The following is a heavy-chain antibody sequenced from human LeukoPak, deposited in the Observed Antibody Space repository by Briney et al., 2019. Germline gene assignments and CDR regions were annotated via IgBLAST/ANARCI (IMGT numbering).Heavy chain of an antibody. CDR2: ISNSGNNI. Sequence: KTGGSLRLSCAASGFTFSDYYMSWIRQAPGKGLEWVSYISNSGNNIYYADSVKGRFTISRDNAKNSLYLQMNSLRAEGAAVYYCARARGSCSFDCWGQGTLVTVSS. V-gene: IGHV3-11*04. J-gene: IGHJ4*02. CDR1: GFTFSDYY. D-gene: IGHD1-26*01. CDR3: ARARGSCSFDC.